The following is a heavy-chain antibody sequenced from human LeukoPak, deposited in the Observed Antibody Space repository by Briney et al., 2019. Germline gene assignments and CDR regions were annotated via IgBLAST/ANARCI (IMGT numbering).Heavy chain of an antibody. CDR2: ISAYNGNT. Sequence: ASVKVSCKASGYTFTSYGISWVRQAPGQGLEWMGWISAYNGNTNYAQKLQGRVPMTTDTSTSTAYMELRSLRSDDTAVYYCARDHSGNYYDTKDAFDIWGQGTMVTVSS. V-gene: IGHV1-18*01. CDR1: GYTFTSYG. J-gene: IGHJ3*02. CDR3: ARDHSGNYYDTKDAFDI. D-gene: IGHD3-22*01.